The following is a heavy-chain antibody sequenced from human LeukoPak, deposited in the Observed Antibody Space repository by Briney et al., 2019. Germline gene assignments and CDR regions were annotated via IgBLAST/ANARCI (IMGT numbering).Heavy chain of an antibody. CDR2: IYYSGST. D-gene: IGHD6-19*01. V-gene: IGHV4-39*01. CDR1: GGSISSSSYY. J-gene: IGHJ4*02. CDR3: ARQELHGYSSGWAFDY. Sequence: QPSETLSLTCTVSGGSISSSSYYWGWIRQPPEKGLEWIGSIYYSGSTYYNPSLKSRVTISVDTSKNQFSLKLSSVTAADTAVYYCARQELHGYSSGWAFDYWGQGTLVTVSS.